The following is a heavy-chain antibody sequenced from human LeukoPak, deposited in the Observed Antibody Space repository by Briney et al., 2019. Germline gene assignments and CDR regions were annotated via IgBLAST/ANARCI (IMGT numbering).Heavy chain of an antibody. J-gene: IGHJ4*02. CDR2: IWYDGSNK. Sequence: GGSLRLSCAASGFTFSSYGMHWVRQAPGKGLEWVAVIWYDGSNKYYADSVKGRFTISRDNSKNTLYVQMNSLSVEDTAVYYCARVGYYASGPFSYFDYWGQGTLVTVSS. CDR3: ARVGYYASGPFSYFDY. CDR1: GFTFSSYG. V-gene: IGHV3-33*01. D-gene: IGHD3-10*01.